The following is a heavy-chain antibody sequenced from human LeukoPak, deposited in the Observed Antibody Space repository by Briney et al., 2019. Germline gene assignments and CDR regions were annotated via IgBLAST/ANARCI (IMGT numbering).Heavy chain of an antibody. CDR1: GGPISSYY. V-gene: IGHV4-4*07. CDR2: IYTSGST. Sequence: SETPSLTCTVSGGPISSYYWSWIRQPAGKGLEWIGRIYTSGSTNYNPSLKSRVTMSVDTSKNQFSLKLSSVTAADTAVYYCASSPEPYYYDSSGPVDYYYYYYMDVWGKGTTVTVSS. CDR3: ASSPEPYYYDSSGPVDYYYYYYMDV. J-gene: IGHJ6*03. D-gene: IGHD3-22*01.